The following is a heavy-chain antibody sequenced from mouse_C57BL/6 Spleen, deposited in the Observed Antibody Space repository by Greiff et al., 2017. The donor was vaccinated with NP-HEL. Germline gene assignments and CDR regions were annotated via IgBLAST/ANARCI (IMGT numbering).Heavy chain of an antibody. CDR1: GFNIKDDY. CDR3: TTPYDGPFAY. J-gene: IGHJ3*01. V-gene: IGHV14-4*01. CDR2: IDPENGDT. D-gene: IGHD2-3*01. Sequence: VQLQQSGAELVRPGASVKLSCTASGFNIKDDYMHWVKQRPEQGLEWIGWIDPENGDTEYASKFQGKATITADTSSNTAYLQLSSLTSEDTAVYYCTTPYDGPFAYWGQGTLVTVSA.